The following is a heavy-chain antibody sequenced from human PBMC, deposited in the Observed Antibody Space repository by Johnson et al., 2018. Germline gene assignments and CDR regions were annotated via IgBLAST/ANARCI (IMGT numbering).Heavy chain of an antibody. CDR3: AKVQNSSGLDNYYYYYGMDV. CDR2: ISSSGSTI. V-gene: IGHV3-11*01. D-gene: IGHD6-19*01. CDR1: GFTFSDYY. J-gene: IGHJ6*02. Sequence: QVQLVQSGGGLVKPGGSLRLSCAASGFTFSDYYMSWIRQAPGKGLEWVSYISSSGSTIYYADSVKGRFTISRDNAKNSLYLQMNSLRAEDTALYYCAKVQNSSGLDNYYYYYGMDVWGQGTTVTVSS.